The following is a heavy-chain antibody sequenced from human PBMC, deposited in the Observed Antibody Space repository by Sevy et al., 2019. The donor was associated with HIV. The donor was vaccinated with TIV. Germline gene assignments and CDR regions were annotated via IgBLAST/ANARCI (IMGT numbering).Heavy chain of an antibody. Sequence: GGSLILSCAASGFTFSSYSMHWVRQAPGKGLEWVSSISGLSNYIYYADSMKGRFSISRDNAKNSLYLQMISLRAEDTAVFYCARAVPATDAFDIWGQGTLVTDSS. CDR3: ARAVPATDAFDI. CDR2: ISGLSNYI. V-gene: IGHV3-21*01. D-gene: IGHD6-19*01. CDR1: GFTFSSYS. J-gene: IGHJ3*02.